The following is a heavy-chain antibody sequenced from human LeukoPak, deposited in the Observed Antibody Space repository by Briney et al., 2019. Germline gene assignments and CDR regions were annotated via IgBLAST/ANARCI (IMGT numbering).Heavy chain of an antibody. CDR2: MSHSGYP. V-gene: IGHV4-34*01. D-gene: IGHD5-12*01. Sequence: PSETLSLTCAVYGGSFSGYSWTWIRQPPGKGLEWIGEMSHSGYPNYNPSLKSRVAISVDTSKNQFSLNLTSVTAEDTAVYYCARDRSGGDSGSRGFDHWGQGTLVTVSS. J-gene: IGHJ4*02. CDR3: ARDRSGGDSGSRGFDH. CDR1: GGSFSGYS.